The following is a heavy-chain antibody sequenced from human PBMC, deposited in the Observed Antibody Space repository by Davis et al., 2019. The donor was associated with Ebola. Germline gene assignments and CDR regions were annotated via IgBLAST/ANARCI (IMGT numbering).Heavy chain of an antibody. D-gene: IGHD1-20*01. CDR2: IYTGDSDT. J-gene: IGHJ3*01. CDR1: GNSFTSSW. V-gene: IGHV5-51*01. CDR3: ASLRRTITAMDDAFDV. Sequence: GESLKISCTGSGNSFTSSWIGWVRQMPGKGLEWMGVIYTGDSDTRYSPSSRGQVTISADKSLRTAYLQWSGLKASDTAMYYCASLRRTITAMDDAFDVWGQGTMVTVSS.